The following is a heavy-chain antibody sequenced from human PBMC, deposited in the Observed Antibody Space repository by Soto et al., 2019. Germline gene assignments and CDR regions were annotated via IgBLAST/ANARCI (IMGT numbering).Heavy chain of an antibody. CDR2: ISYDGTEK. CDR3: AKDLNHRNGYNRAFDY. V-gene: IGHV3-30*18. D-gene: IGHD5-12*01. J-gene: IGHJ4*02. Sequence: QVQLVESGGGVVQPGRSLRLSCAASGFRFSDYGMHWVRQAPGKGLEWVAVISYDGTEKYNTDATKGRFTISRDNGKNTLDMQMNSVKDEDTAVYYCAKDLNHRNGYNRAFDYWGQGTLVTVSS. CDR1: GFRFSDYG.